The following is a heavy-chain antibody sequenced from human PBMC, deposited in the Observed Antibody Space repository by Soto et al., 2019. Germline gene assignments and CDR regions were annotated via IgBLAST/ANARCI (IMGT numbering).Heavy chain of an antibody. CDR1: GYTFTSYD. CDR2: MNPNSGNT. V-gene: IGHV1-8*01. D-gene: IGHD2-8*01. CDR3: ARKRRYEWDWFDP. Sequence: ASVKVSCKASGYTFTSYDINWVRQATGQGLEWMGWMNPNSGNTGYAQKFQGRVTMTRNTSISTAYMELSSLRSEDTAVYYCARKRRYEWDWFDPWGQGTLVTVSS. J-gene: IGHJ5*02.